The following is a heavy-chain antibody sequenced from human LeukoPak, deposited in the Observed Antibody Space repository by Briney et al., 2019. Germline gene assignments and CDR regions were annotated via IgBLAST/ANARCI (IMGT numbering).Heavy chain of an antibody. CDR1: GFTFSNYE. CDR3: AKDRGIAVAGNEFDY. J-gene: IGHJ4*02. Sequence: PGGSLRLSCAGSGFTFSNYEMNWVRQAPGKGLEWVSSLSGSGERTYYADSVKGRFTISRDNSKNTLYVQMNSLRDEDTAVYYCAKDRGIAVAGNEFDYWGQGTLVTVSS. D-gene: IGHD6-19*01. V-gene: IGHV3-23*01. CDR2: LSGSGERT.